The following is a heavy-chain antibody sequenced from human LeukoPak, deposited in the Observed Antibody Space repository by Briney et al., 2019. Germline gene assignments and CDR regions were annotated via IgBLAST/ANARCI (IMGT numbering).Heavy chain of an antibody. CDR3: GKGGVALETSDY. V-gene: IGHV3-23*01. Sequence: GGPLRLSCAASGFTFSSYAMSWVRQAPGKGLEWVSAISGSGGSTYYADSVKGRFTISRDNSKNTLYLQMNSLRAEDTAVYYCGKGGVALETSDYWGQGTLVTVSS. CDR1: GFTFSSYA. CDR2: ISGSGGST. J-gene: IGHJ4*02. D-gene: IGHD3-3*02.